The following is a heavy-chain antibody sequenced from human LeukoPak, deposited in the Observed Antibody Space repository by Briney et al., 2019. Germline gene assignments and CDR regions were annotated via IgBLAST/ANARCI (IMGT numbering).Heavy chain of an antibody. CDR3: ARCGGDCVWFDP. J-gene: IGHJ5*02. CDR2: IYYSGST. D-gene: IGHD2-21*01. CDR1: GGSISSYY. Sequence: SETLSLTCTVSGGSISSYYWSWIRQPPGKGLEWIGYIYYSGSTNYNPSLKSRVTISVDTSKNQFSLKLSSVTAADTAVYYCARCGGDCVWFDPWGQGTLVTVSS. V-gene: IGHV4-59*01.